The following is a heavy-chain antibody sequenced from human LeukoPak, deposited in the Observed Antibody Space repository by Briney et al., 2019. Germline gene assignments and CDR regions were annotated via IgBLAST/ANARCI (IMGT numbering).Heavy chain of an antibody. CDR2: ISSSSSTI. J-gene: IGHJ3*02. CDR3: ARRAVAGTGAFDI. V-gene: IGHV3-48*04. Sequence: PGGSLRLSCAASGFTFSSYSMNWVRQAPGKGLEWVSYISSSSSTIYYADSVKGRFTISRDNAKNSLYLQMNSLRAEDTALYHCARRAVAGTGAFDIWGQGTMVTASS. CDR1: GFTFSSYS. D-gene: IGHD6-19*01.